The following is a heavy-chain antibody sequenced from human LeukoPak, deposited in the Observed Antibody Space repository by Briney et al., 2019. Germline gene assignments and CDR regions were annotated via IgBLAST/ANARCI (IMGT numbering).Heavy chain of an antibody. CDR2: ISCNSDTR. V-gene: IGHV3-9*01. Sequence: GGSLRLSCAVSGFTFDNCAMHWVRQVPGKGLEWVSGISCNSDTRGYVDSVKGRFTISRDNARNCLYLQVNSLRAEDTAVYYCARDRSPGNFEYWGQGTLVTVSS. CDR1: GFTFDNCA. J-gene: IGHJ4*02. CDR3: ARDRSPGNFEY. D-gene: IGHD3-10*01.